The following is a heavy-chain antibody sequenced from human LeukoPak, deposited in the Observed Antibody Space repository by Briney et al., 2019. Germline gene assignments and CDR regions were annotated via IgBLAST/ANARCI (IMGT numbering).Heavy chain of an antibody. Sequence: PGGSLRLSCAASVFTFSSYALSSVRQPPGKGLEWVSAISGSSGRTHYADSVKGRFTISRDNSKNTLYMQMNSLRADDTAVYYCARLWFRELPFDYWGQGTLVTVSS. CDR1: VFTFSSYA. D-gene: IGHD3-10*01. J-gene: IGHJ4*02. CDR2: ISGSSGRT. V-gene: IGHV3-23*01. CDR3: ARLWFRELPFDY.